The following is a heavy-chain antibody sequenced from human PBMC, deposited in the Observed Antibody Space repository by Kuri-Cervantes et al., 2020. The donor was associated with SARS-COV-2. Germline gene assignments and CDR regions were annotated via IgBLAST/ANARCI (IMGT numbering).Heavy chain of an antibody. Sequence: GESLKISCAASGFTFSDYYMSWIRQAPGRGLEWVSGISPSGANTYYADSVKGRFTISRDNSKNTLYLQMNSLRAEDTAMYYCAKRNPSGTYFDHWGQGALVTVSS. CDR2: ISPSGANT. V-gene: IGHV3-23*01. CDR3: AKRNPSGTYFDH. CDR1: GFTFSDYY. D-gene: IGHD1-26*01. J-gene: IGHJ4*02.